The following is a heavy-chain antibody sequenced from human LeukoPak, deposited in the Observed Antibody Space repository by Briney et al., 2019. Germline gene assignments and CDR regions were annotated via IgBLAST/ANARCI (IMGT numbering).Heavy chain of an antibody. J-gene: IGHJ4*02. CDR2: IIPILGIA. V-gene: IGHV1-69*04. CDR3: ARGAPYYYDRSGYYYAY. D-gene: IGHD3-22*01. Sequence: GASVKVSGMASGGTFSSYAISWVRQAPGQRLEWMGRIIPILGIANYAQKFQGRVTITADKSTSTAYMELSSLRSEDTAVYYCARGAPYYYDRSGYYYAYWGQGTLVTVSS. CDR1: GGTFSSYA.